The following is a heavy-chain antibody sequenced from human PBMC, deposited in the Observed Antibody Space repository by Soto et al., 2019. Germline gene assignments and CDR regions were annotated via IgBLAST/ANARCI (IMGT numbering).Heavy chain of an antibody. Sequence: PSETLSLTCTVSGGSISSYSWSWIRQPAGKGLEWIGRMYPSGSTNNNPSLKSRVIMSIDTSENQFSLKLTSVTAADTAMYFCARTLTAAGTENWFDPWGQGTLVTVSS. CDR1: GGSISSYS. D-gene: IGHD6-13*01. V-gene: IGHV4-4*07. CDR2: MYPSGST. CDR3: ARTLTAAGTENWFDP. J-gene: IGHJ5*02.